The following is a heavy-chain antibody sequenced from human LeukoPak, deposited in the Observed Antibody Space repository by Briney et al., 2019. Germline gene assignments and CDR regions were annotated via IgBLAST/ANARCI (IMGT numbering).Heavy chain of an antibody. Sequence: ASVKLSCKASGYTFTSYYMHWVRQAPGQGLEWMGIINPSGGSTSYAQKFQGRVTMTRDTSTSTVYMELSSLRSEDTAVYYCARAPTLWFGELLSFDYWGQGTLVTVSS. CDR3: ARAPTLWFGELLSFDY. V-gene: IGHV1-46*01. D-gene: IGHD3-10*01. CDR2: INPSGGST. CDR1: GYTFTSYY. J-gene: IGHJ4*02.